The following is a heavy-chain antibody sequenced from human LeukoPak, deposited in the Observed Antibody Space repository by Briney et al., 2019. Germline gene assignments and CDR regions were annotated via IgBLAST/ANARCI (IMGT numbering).Heavy chain of an antibody. CDR1: GFAFSSYA. Sequence: AGGSLRLSCAASGFAFSSYAMHWVRQAPGKGLEWVALISYDGSNEYYVDSVKGRFTISRDNSKNTLYLQVNSLRAEDTAVYFCARDGNYGSGNSPYYFDYWGQGTLVTVSS. D-gene: IGHD3-10*01. CDR3: ARDGNYGSGNSPYYFDY. J-gene: IGHJ4*02. V-gene: IGHV3-30-3*01. CDR2: ISYDGSNE.